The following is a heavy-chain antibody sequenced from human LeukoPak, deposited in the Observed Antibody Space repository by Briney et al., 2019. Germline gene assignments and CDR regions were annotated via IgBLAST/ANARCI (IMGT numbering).Heavy chain of an antibody. Sequence: GGSLRLSCAASGFTFSSYWMSWVRQAPGKGLEWVANIKQDGSEKYYVDSVKGRFTISRDNAKNSLYLQMNSLRAEDTAVYYCARGALEWLRYDDFDIWGQGTMVTVSS. CDR3: ARGALEWLRYDDFDI. CDR2: IKQDGSEK. D-gene: IGHD5-12*01. V-gene: IGHV3-7*03. CDR1: GFTFSSYW. J-gene: IGHJ3*02.